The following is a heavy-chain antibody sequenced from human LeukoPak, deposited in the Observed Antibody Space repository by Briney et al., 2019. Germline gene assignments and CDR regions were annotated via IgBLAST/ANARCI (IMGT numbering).Heavy chain of an antibody. CDR2: ISSSGSTI. D-gene: IGHD3-9*01. CDR3: ARAYYDILTGSYYFDY. CDR1: GFTFSGYE. J-gene: IGHJ4*02. Sequence: PGGSLRLSCAASGFTFSGYEMNWVRQAPGKGLEWVSYISSSGSTIYYADSVKGRFTISRDNAKNSLYLQMNSLRAEDTAVYYCARAYYDILTGSYYFDYWGQGTLVTVSS. V-gene: IGHV3-48*03.